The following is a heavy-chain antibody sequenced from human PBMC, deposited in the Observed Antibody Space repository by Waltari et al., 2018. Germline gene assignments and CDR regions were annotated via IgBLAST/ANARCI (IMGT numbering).Heavy chain of an antibody. J-gene: IGHJ3*02. D-gene: IGHD3-22*01. V-gene: IGHV4-39*01. Sequence: QVQLQESGPGLVKSSETLSLTCTVSGGSITGSNSYWGWIRQPPGKGLEWIGTFYFSVSVYYNLSLKSLVIISVDTSKNQFSLKLSSVTAADTAVYYCARVYDKSGYFSSSAFDIWGQGTVVTVSS. CDR3: ARVYDKSGYFSSSAFDI. CDR2: FYFSVSV. CDR1: GGSITGSNSY.